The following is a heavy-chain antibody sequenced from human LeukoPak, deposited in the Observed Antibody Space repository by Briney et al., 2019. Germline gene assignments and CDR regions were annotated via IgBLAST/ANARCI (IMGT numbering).Heavy chain of an antibody. Sequence: GESLKISCKGFGYSFRNYWIGWVRQMPGKGLEWMGIIYPGDSDTRYSPSFQGQVTISADKSISTAYLQWSSLKASDTAMYYCARPAYGSGGHINYWGQGTLVTVSS. CDR3: ARPAYGSGGHINY. V-gene: IGHV5-51*01. D-gene: IGHD3-10*01. CDR2: IYPGDSDT. J-gene: IGHJ4*02. CDR1: GYSFRNYW.